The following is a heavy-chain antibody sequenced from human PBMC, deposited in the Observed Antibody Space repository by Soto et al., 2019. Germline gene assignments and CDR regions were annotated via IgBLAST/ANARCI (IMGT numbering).Heavy chain of an antibody. V-gene: IGHV3-53*04. J-gene: IGHJ1*01. Sequence: EVQLVESGGGLVQPGGSLRLSCAASGFTVSSNYMSWVRQAPGKGLECVSVIYSGGETYYSDSVKGRFTISRHSSKNTLYLQMNSLRTEDTAVYYCAKNTDDSYAYVQHWGQGTLVTVSS. CDR3: AKNTDDSYAYVQH. CDR2: IYSGGET. CDR1: GFTVSSNY. D-gene: IGHD2-21*02.